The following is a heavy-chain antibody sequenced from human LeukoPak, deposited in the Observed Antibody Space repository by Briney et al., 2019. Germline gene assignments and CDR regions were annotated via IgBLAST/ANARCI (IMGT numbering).Heavy chain of an antibody. D-gene: IGHD1-26*01. J-gene: IGHJ4*02. Sequence: PGGSLRLSCAASGFTFSSYGMHWVRQAPGKGLEWVAFIRYDGSNKYYADSVKGRFTISRDNSKNTLYLQMNSLRAEDTAVYYCARGVVGTIPLDYWGQGTLVTVSS. CDR3: ARGVVGTIPLDY. CDR1: GFTFSSYG. CDR2: IRYDGSNK. V-gene: IGHV3-30*02.